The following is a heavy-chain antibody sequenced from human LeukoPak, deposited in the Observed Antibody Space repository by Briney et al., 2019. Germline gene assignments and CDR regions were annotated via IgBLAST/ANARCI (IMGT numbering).Heavy chain of an antibody. CDR2: MNPNSGNT. J-gene: IGHJ4*02. CDR1: GYTFTSYD. Sequence: ASVKVSCTASGYTFTSYDINWVRQAPGQGLEWIGWMNPNSGNTDYAQKFQGRVTMTRNTSISTAYMELSSLRSEDTAVYYCASGPYYIAVAGVWTCPVLDHWGQGTLVTVSS. CDR3: ASGPYYIAVAGVWTCPVLDH. V-gene: IGHV1-8*01. D-gene: IGHD6-19*01.